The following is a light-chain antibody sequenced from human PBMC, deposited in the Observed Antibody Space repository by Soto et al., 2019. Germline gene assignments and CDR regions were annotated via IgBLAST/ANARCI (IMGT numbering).Light chain of an antibody. V-gene: IGKV3-15*01. CDR3: QQYNDWPPYT. CDR2: GAS. CDR1: QSVSSN. J-gene: IGKJ2*01. Sequence: EIVMTQSPATLSVSPGERATLSCRASQSVSSNLAWYQQKRGQGPRLLIYGASTRATGIPARFSGSGSGTEFTLTISSLQSEDFAIYYCQQYNDWPPYTFGQGTKLETK.